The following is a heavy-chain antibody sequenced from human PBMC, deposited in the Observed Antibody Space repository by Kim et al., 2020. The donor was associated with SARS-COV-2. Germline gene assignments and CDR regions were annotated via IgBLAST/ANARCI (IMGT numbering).Heavy chain of an antibody. J-gene: IGHJ6*02. D-gene: IGHD3-10*01. Sequence: GGSLRLSRAASGFTFSGSAMHWVLQASGKGLEWVGRIRSKANSYATAYAASVKGRFTISRDDSKNTAYLQMNSLKTEDTAVYYCTRALDGLWFGESNYYYGMDVWGQGTTVTVSS. V-gene: IGHV3-73*01. CDR2: IRSKANSYAT. CDR1: GFTFSGSA. CDR3: TRALDGLWFGESNYYYGMDV.